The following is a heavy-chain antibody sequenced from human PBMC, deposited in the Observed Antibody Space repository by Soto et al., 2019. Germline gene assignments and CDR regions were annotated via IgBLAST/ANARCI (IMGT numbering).Heavy chain of an antibody. CDR2: MNPNSGNT. J-gene: IGHJ4*02. CDR3: ARGRSYGFPFDY. CDR1: GYTFTSYD. V-gene: IGHV1-8*01. D-gene: IGHD5-18*01. Sequence: QVQLVQSGAEVKKPGASVKVSCKASGYTFTSYDINWVRQATGQGLEWVGWMNPNSGNTGFAQKFKGRVAMTRNTSISTAYMELSSLRSEDTAVYYCARGRSYGFPFDYWGQGTPVTVSS.